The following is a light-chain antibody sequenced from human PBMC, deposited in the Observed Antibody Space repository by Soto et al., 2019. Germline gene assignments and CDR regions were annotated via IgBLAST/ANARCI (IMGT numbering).Light chain of an antibody. CDR1: SSNIGSHY. Sequence: QSALTQPPSASGTPGQRVTISCSGSSSNIGSHYVYWYQQLPGTAPKDLLYRNNQRPSGVPDRFSGSKSGTSASLAISGLRSEDEADYYCATWDDSLSVLFGGGTKVTVL. J-gene: IGLJ2*01. CDR2: RNN. CDR3: ATWDDSLSVL. V-gene: IGLV1-47*01.